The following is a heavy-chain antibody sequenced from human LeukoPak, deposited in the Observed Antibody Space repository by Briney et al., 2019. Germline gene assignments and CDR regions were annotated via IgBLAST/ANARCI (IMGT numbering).Heavy chain of an antibody. CDR3: ARVESWNDGRVDY. J-gene: IGHJ4*02. Sequence: TLSLTCTVSGGSISSGNYYWTWIRPPAGKGLEWIGSIYTSGSTNYNPSLKSRVTISVDTSKNQSSLKLSSVTAADTAVYYCARVESWNDGRVDYWGQGTLVTVSS. CDR1: GGSISSGNYY. V-gene: IGHV4-61*02. D-gene: IGHD1-1*01. CDR2: IYTSGST.